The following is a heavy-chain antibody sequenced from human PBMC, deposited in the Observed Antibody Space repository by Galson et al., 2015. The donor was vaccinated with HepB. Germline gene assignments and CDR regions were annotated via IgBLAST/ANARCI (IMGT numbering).Heavy chain of an antibody. D-gene: IGHD6-13*01. V-gene: IGHV3-30*02. CDR1: GFTFSSYG. Sequence: SLRLSCAASGFTFSSYGMHWVRQAPGKGLEWVAFIRYDGSNKYYADSVKGRFTISRDNSKNTLYLQMNSLRAEDTAVYYCAKDLSSSWSTWGRYYYYGMDVWGQGTTVTVSS. J-gene: IGHJ6*02. CDR2: IRYDGSNK. CDR3: AKDLSSSWSTWGRYYYYGMDV.